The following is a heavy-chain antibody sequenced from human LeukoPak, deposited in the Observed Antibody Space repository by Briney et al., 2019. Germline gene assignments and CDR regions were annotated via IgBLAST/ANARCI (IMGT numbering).Heavy chain of an antibody. Sequence: PSETLSLTCTVSGDSMTTYYWSWVRQPPGKGLEWIGYMFHTGSANYNPSLKSRVSFSIDTSKNVFSLNLTSVTAADPAVYFCARSAYFDSSGFYTGQAESFHQWGQGTLVTASP. CDR1: GDSMTTYY. CDR2: MFHTGSA. V-gene: IGHV4-59*01. D-gene: IGHD3-22*01. J-gene: IGHJ1*01. CDR3: ARSAYFDSSGFYTGQAESFHQ.